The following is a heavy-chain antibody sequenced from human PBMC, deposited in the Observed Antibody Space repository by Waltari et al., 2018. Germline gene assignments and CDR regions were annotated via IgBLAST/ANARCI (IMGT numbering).Heavy chain of an antibody. CDR2: ISGSGGST. CDR3: AKDYDFWSGLDV. V-gene: IGHV3-23*01. CDR1: GFTFSSYA. Sequence: EVQLLESGGGLVQPGGSLRLSCAASGFTFSSYAMSWVRQASGKGLEWVSAISGSGGSTYYADSVKGRFTISRDNSKNTLYLQMNSLRAEDTAVYYCAKDYDFWSGLDVWGQGTTVTVSS. J-gene: IGHJ6*02. D-gene: IGHD3-3*01.